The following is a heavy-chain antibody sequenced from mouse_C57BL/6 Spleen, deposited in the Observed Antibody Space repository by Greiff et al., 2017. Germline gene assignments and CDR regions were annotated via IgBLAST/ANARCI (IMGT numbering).Heavy chain of an antibody. CDR2: IYPGDGDT. Sequence: VQLQQSGPELVKPGASVKISCKASGYAFSSSWMNWVKQRPGKGLEWIGRIYPGDGDTNYNGKFKGKATLTADKSSSTAYMQLSSLTSEDSAVYFCARQLRLPYFDDWGQGTTLTVSS. CDR1: GYAFSSSW. J-gene: IGHJ2*01. V-gene: IGHV1-82*01. CDR3: ARQLRLPYFDD. D-gene: IGHD3-2*02.